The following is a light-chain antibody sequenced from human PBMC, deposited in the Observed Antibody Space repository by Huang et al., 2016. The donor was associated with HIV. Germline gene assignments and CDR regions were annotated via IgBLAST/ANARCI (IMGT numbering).Light chain of an antibody. J-gene: IGKJ5*01. CDR2: GAS. CDR3: QQLTTYPLT. Sequence: IQLTQSPPSVSASIGDNVTFACRASQDITPFLAWYQQKPGKAPQPLISGASTLHTEVPLRFRVSGSGTDFSLTISDLQPEDMATYYCQQLTTYPLTFGPGTRLEIK. CDR1: QDITPF. V-gene: IGKV1-9*01.